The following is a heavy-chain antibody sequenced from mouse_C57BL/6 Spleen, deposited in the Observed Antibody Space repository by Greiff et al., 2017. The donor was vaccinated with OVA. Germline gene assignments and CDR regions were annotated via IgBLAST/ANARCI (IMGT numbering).Heavy chain of an antibody. CDR1: GYAFSSYW. V-gene: IGHV1-80*01. Sequence: VQRVESGAELVKPGASVKISCKASGYAFSSYWMNWVKQRPGKGLEWIGQIYPGDGDTNYNGKFKGKATLTADKSSSTAYMQLSSLTSEDSAVYFCARGEAVYYFDYWGQGTTLTVSS. CDR3: ARGEAVYYFDY. CDR2: IYPGDGDT. J-gene: IGHJ2*01.